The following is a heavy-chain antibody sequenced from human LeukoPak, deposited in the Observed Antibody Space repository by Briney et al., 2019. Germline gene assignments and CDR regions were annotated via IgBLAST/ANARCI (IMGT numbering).Heavy chain of an antibody. Sequence: GGSLRLSCSVSGFTFSSNAMSWVRQAPGKGLEWVSTISGSDGSTYYADSVKGRFTISRDNSKNTLYLQMNSLRAEDTAIYSCAKGSSSNIAARLNYWGQGTLVTVSS. D-gene: IGHD6-6*01. J-gene: IGHJ4*02. CDR3: AKGSSSNIAARLNY. CDR2: ISGSDGST. CDR1: GFTFSSNA. V-gene: IGHV3-23*01.